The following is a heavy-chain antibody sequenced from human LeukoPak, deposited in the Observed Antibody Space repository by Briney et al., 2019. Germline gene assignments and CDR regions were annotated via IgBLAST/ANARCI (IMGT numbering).Heavy chain of an antibody. CDR1: GGSISSSSYY. J-gene: IGHJ4*02. CDR2: INHSGST. CDR3: ARVPYYFDY. D-gene: IGHD1-1*01. V-gene: IGHV4-39*07. Sequence: SETLSLTCTVSGGSISSSSYYWGWIRQPPGKGLEWIGEINHSGSTNYNPSLKSRVTISVDTSKNQFSLKLSSVTAADTAVYYCARVPYYFDYWGQGTLVTVSS.